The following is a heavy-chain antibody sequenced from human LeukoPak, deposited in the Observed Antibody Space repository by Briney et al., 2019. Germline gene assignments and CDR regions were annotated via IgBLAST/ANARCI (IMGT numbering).Heavy chain of an antibody. CDR2: MNPNSGNT. Sequence: APVKVSCKASGYTFTSYDINWMRQATGQGLEWMGWMNPNSGNTGYAQKFQGRVTMTRNTSISTAYMELSSLRSEDTAVYYCARDRKIFQYSSGWYRSGATYYFDYWGQGTLVTVSS. CDR3: ARDRKIFQYSSGWYRSGATYYFDY. V-gene: IGHV1-8*01. J-gene: IGHJ4*02. CDR1: GYTFTSYD. D-gene: IGHD6-19*01.